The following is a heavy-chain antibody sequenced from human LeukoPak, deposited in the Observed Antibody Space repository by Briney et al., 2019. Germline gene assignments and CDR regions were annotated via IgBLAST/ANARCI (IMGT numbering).Heavy chain of an antibody. J-gene: IGHJ4*02. V-gene: IGHV3-33*01. Sequence: GGSLRLSCAASGFTFSSYGMHWVRQAPGKGLEWVAVIWYDGSNKYYADSVKGRFTISRDNSKNTLYLQMNSLRAEDTAVYYCARDQGITMVRGVIPAYYFDYWGQGTLVTVPS. D-gene: IGHD3-10*01. CDR1: GFTFSSYG. CDR2: IWYDGSNK. CDR3: ARDQGITMVRGVIPAYYFDY.